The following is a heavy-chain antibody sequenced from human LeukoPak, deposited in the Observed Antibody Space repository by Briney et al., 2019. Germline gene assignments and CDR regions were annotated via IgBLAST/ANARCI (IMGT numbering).Heavy chain of an antibody. CDR2: ITANGGRA. CDR1: GFMYSNYV. D-gene: IGHD2-15*01. V-gene: IGHV3-23*01. Sequence: GGSLRLSCATSGFMYSNYVMTWVRQSPGKGLEWVSVITANGGRAYYADSVKGRFTISRDNSKNTLTLQMSSLRAEDTAVYYCASRGSLPYNWFDPWGQGTLVTVSS. CDR3: ASRGSLPYNWFDP. J-gene: IGHJ5*02.